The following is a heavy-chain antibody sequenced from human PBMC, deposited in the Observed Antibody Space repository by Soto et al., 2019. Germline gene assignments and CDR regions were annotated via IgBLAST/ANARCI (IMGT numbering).Heavy chain of an antibody. J-gene: IGHJ4*02. CDR2: IQSGGPT. CDR3: ARDGVGGTVFFGYFDY. D-gene: IGHD1-26*01. Sequence: GGSLRLSCAASGFTVSSKYMSWVRQAPGKGLEWVSLIQSGGPTYYADSVKGRFTISRDTSENTVHLQMDSLRAKDTAVYYCARDGVGGTVFFGYFDYWGQGALVTVSS. V-gene: IGHV3-66*01. CDR1: GFTVSSKY.